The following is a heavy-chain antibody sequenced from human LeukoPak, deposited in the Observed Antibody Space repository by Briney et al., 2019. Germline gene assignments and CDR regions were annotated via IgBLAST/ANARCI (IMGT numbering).Heavy chain of an antibody. CDR1: GFTVSRNY. Sequence: GGSLRLSCAASGFTVSRNYMSWVRQAPGKGLEWVSVIYSGGSTYYADSVKGRFTISRDNSKNTLYLQMNSLRAEDTAVYYCARDPSSRPNYDSSGYQIYWGQGTLVTVSS. CDR2: IYSGGST. CDR3: ARDPSSRPNYDSSGYQIY. V-gene: IGHV3-66*01. D-gene: IGHD3-22*01. J-gene: IGHJ4*02.